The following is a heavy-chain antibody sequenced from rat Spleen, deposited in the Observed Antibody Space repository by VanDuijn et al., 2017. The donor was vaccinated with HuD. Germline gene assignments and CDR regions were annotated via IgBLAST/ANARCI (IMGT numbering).Heavy chain of an antibody. J-gene: IGHJ3*01. D-gene: IGHD1-11*01. CDR3: ARPENFGGPFAY. CDR2: ITTSGGTT. Sequence: EVQLVESGGGLVQPGRSLKLSCAVSGFTFSDYGMAWVRQAPTKGLEWVASITTSGGTTYYRDSVKGRFTISRDNAESTLYLQMDSLRSEDTATYYCARPENFGGPFAYWGQGTQVTVSS. V-gene: IGHV5S13*01. CDR1: GFTFSDYG.